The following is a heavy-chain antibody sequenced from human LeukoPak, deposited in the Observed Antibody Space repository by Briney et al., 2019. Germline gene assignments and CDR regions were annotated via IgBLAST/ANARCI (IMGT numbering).Heavy chain of an antibody. V-gene: IGHV1-69*16. Sequence: ASVKVSCKASGGTFSSYIITWVRQAPGQGLDWMGGINPILGTANYAQKFQGRVTITADESTSTAYMELSSLRSEDTAVYFCARTGYHYNSYGYYFLDYWGQGTLVTVSS. CDR3: ARTGYHYNSYGYYFLDY. CDR1: GGTFSSYI. D-gene: IGHD3-22*01. J-gene: IGHJ4*02. CDR2: INPILGTA.